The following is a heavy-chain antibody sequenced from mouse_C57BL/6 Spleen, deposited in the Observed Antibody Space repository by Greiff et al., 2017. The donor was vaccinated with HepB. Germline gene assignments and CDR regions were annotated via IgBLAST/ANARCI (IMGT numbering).Heavy chain of an antibody. CDR1: GYTFTSYW. CDR3: ARREYDREWDY. J-gene: IGHJ2*01. Sequence: VQLQQPGAELVRPGSSVKLSCKASGYTFTSYWMDWVKQRPGQGLEWIGNIYPSDSETHYNQKFKDKATLTVDKSSSTAYMQLSSLTSEDSAVYYCARREYDREWDYWGQGTTLTVSS. CDR2: IYPSDSET. D-gene: IGHD2-14*01. V-gene: IGHV1-61*01.